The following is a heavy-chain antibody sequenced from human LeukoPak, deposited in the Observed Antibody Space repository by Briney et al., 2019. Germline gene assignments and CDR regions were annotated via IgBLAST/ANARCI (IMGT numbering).Heavy chain of an antibody. J-gene: IGHJ1*01. CDR3: AKTGYSSGWWGDFQH. CDR1: GFTFSSYA. D-gene: IGHD6-19*01. Sequence: PGGSLRLSCAASGFTFSSYAMSRVRQAPGKGLEWVSAISGSGGSTYYADSVKGRFTISRDNSKNTLYLQMNSLRAEDTAVYYCAKTGYSSGWWGDFQHWGQGTLVTVSS. CDR2: ISGSGGST. V-gene: IGHV3-23*01.